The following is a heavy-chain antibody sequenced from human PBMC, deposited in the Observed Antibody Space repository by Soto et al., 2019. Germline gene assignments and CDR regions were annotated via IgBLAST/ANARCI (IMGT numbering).Heavy chain of an antibody. Sequence: QLQLQESDSRLVKPSQTLSLTCAVSSGSISGGDYSWNRIRQPPGKGLEWIGYIYQGDSTYYSPSLKSRVTISVDRSSNRVSLKLTSVTAADTAIYYCARGLRTHNYFDYWGQGTLVTVSS. J-gene: IGHJ4*02. CDR1: SGSISGGDYS. CDR2: IYQGDST. V-gene: IGHV4-30-2*01. CDR3: ARGLRTHNYFDY.